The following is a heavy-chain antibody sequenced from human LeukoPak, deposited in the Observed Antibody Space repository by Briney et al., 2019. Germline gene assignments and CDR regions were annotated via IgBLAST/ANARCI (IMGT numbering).Heavy chain of an antibody. Sequence: GGSLRLSCAASGFTFSSYAMSWVRQAPGKGLEWVSAISGSGDSTYYADSVKGRFTISRDNAKNSLYLQMNSLRAEDTAVYYCAREGMSTVTTHAFDIWGQGTMVTVSS. CDR2: ISGSGDST. CDR1: GFTFSSYA. D-gene: IGHD4-17*01. V-gene: IGHV3-23*01. CDR3: AREGMSTVTTHAFDI. J-gene: IGHJ3*02.